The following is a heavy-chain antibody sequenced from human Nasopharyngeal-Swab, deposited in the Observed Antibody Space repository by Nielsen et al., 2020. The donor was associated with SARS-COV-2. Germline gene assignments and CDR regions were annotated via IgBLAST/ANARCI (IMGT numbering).Heavy chain of an antibody. CDR1: GYTFGNHW. CDR2: IDPSDSYT. V-gene: IGHV5-10-1*01. Sequence: GGSLRLSCKGYGYTFGNHWISWVRQMPGKGLEWMGRIDPSDSYTKYSPSFQGHVTISADKSISIAYLQWSSLKASDTGMYYCARNSGYYLGENLWGQGTLVTVSS. CDR3: ARNSGYYLGENL. D-gene: IGHD3-22*01. J-gene: IGHJ5*02.